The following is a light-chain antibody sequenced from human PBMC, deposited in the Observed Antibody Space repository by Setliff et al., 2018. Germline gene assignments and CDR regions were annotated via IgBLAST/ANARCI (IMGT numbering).Light chain of an antibody. V-gene: IGLV2-14*03. CDR2: DVT. CDR1: SRDVGSYDF. Sequence: QSALAQPASVSGSPGQSITISCIGSSRDVGSYDFVSWYQQHPGKAPKLIIYDVTGRPSGVSDRFSGSKSGNTASLTISGLQAEDEADYYCNAYTSRSTYVFGSGTKVTVL. CDR3: NAYTSRSTYV. J-gene: IGLJ1*01.